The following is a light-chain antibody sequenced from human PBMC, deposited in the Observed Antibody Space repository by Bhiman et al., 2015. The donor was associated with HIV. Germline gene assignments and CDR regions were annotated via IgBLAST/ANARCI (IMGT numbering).Light chain of an antibody. Sequence: QSVLTQPPSVSGAPGQRVTISCSGSSSNIGAGYDVHWYQQFPGTAPRLLIYGNINRPSGVPDRFSGSKSGTSASLAIAGLQADDEADYYCSSYTTSNTYVFGAGTKVTVL. J-gene: IGLJ1*01. CDR3: SSYTTSNTYV. CDR2: GNI. CDR1: SSNIGAGYD. V-gene: IGLV1-40*01.